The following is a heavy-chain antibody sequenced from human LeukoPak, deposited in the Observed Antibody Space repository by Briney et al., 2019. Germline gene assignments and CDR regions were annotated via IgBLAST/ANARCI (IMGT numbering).Heavy chain of an antibody. CDR1: GGTFSSYA. D-gene: IGHD4-17*01. Sequence: SVKVSCKASGGTFSSYAISWVRQAPGQGLEWMGGIIPIFGTANYAQKFQGRVTITADESTSTAYMELSSLRSEDTAVYYCATQYDYGDYVRPGWFDPWGQGTLVTVSS. CDR2: IIPIFGTA. J-gene: IGHJ5*02. CDR3: ATQYDYGDYVRPGWFDP. V-gene: IGHV1-69*13.